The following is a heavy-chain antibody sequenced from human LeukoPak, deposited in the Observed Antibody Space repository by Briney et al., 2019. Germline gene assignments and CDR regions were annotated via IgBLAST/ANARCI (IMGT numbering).Heavy chain of an antibody. CDR1: GFTFSSYA. D-gene: IGHD2-15*01. CDR3: AKDWPRYCSGGSCSGY. J-gene: IGHJ4*02. Sequence: GGSLRLSCAASGFTFSSYAVSWVRQAPGKGLEWVSAISGSGGSTYYADSVKGRFTISRDNSKNTLYLQMNSLRAEDTAVYYCAKDWPRYCSGGSCSGYWGQGTLVTVSS. CDR2: ISGSGGST. V-gene: IGHV3-23*01.